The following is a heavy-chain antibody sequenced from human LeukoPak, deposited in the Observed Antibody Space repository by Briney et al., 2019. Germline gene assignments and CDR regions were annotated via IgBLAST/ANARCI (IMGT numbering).Heavy chain of an antibody. CDR1: GFTVSSNY. J-gene: IGHJ5*02. Sequence: GGSLRLSCAASGFTVSSNYMSWVRQAPGKGLEWVSVIYSGGSTYYADSVKGRFTISRDNSKNTLYLQMNSLRAEDTAVYYCAKDPYSSSWYNWFDPWGQGALVTVSS. D-gene: IGHD6-13*01. V-gene: IGHV3-66*01. CDR2: IYSGGST. CDR3: AKDPYSSSWYNWFDP.